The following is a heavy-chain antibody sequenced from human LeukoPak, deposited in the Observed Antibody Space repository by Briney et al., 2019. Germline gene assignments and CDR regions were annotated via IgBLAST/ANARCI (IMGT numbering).Heavy chain of an antibody. D-gene: IGHD5-18*01. V-gene: IGHV3-23*01. Sequence: PGGSLRLSCAASGFTFSSYAMSWVRQAPRKGLEWVSAISGSGGSTYYADSVKGRFTISRDNTKNTLYLQMNSLRAEDTAVYYRAKDGYSYGYSWRSYYYGMDVWGQGTTVTVSS. J-gene: IGHJ6*02. CDR1: GFTFSSYA. CDR3: AKDGYSYGYSWRSYYYGMDV. CDR2: ISGSGGST.